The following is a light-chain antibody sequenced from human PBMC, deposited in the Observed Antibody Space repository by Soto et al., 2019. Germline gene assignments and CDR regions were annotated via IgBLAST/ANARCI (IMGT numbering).Light chain of an antibody. J-gene: IGLJ2*01. V-gene: IGLV1-44*01. CDR1: SSNIGSNT. CDR2: SNN. CDR3: AVWDDSLTGVL. Sequence: QSVLTQPPSASGTTGQRVTISCSGSSSNIGSNTVNWYQQLPGTAPKLLIYSNNQRPSGVPDRFFGSKSGTSASLAISGLQSEYEADYYCAVWDDSLTGVLFGGGTKVTVL.